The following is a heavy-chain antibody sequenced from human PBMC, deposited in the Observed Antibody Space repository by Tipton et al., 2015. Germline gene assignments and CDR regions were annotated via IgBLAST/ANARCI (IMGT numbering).Heavy chain of an antibody. CDR2: VYYSGST. CDR1: SGFISSGGYY. V-gene: IGHV4-61*08. J-gene: IGHJ5*02. CDR3: ARGGFNNWAAP. Sequence: TLSLTCSISSGFISSGGYYWSWIRQPPGKGLEWIGYVYYSGSTNYNPSLTSRLTISVDTSKNQFSLKLNSVTAANTAVYYCARGGFNNWAAPRGQGTLVTVSS. D-gene: IGHD3-16*01.